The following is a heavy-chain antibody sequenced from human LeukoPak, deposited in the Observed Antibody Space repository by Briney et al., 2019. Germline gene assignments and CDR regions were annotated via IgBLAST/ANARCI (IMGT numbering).Heavy chain of an antibody. Sequence: RTSETLSLTCAVSGGSISSGGYSWSWIRQPPGKGLEWIGYIYYSGSTYYNPSLKSRVTISVDTSKNQFSLKLSSVTAADTAVYYCARGRRVKYYYYMDVWGKGTTVTVSS. CDR1: GGSISSGGYS. CDR2: IYYSGST. V-gene: IGHV4-30-4*07. CDR3: ARGRRVKYYYYMDV. J-gene: IGHJ6*03. D-gene: IGHD3-3*01.